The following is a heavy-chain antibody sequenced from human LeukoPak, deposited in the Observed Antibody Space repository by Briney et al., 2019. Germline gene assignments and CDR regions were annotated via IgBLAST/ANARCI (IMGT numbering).Heavy chain of an antibody. D-gene: IGHD1-26*01. V-gene: IGHV3-23*01. CDR1: GFTFSSYA. CDR2: ISGSGVTT. Sequence: GGSLRLSCEASGFTFSSYAIRWVRQAPGKGLEWVSAISGSGVTTHYAGSVKGRFSISRDNSKNTLYLQMNSLRAEDTALYYCAKKVVVGATSPYSDFQDWGQGTLVTVSS. J-gene: IGHJ1*01. CDR3: AKKVVVGATSPYSDFQD.